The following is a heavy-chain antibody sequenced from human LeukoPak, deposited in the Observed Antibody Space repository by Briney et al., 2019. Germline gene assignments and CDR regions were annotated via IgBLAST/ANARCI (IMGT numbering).Heavy chain of an antibody. D-gene: IGHD2-15*01. CDR1: GYTFTNYG. CDR2: ISPYNGNT. J-gene: IGHJ5*02. Sequence: ASVKVSCKASGYTFTNYGISWVRQAPGQGLDWMGWISPYNGNTNYAQKLQGRVTMTTDTSTSTAYMELRSLRSDDTAVYYCARGGLGYCSGGSCPYNWFDPWGQGTLVTVSS. CDR3: ARGGLGYCSGGSCPYNWFDP. V-gene: IGHV1-18*01.